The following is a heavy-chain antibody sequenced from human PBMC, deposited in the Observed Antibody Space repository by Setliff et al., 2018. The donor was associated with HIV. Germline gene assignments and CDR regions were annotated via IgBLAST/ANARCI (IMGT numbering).Heavy chain of an antibody. V-gene: IGHV1-3*01. CDR3: ARGALLAVFDFDH. CDR1: GYTFTTYS. Sequence: ASVKVSCKASGYTFTTYSLHWVRQAPGQSLEWMGWIHVGKGDLKYSQAFQDRITITRDTSANTAYMELSSLRSDDTAVYFCARGALLAVFDFDHWGHGTLVTVSS. D-gene: IGHD3-3*02. J-gene: IGHJ4*01. CDR2: IHVGKGDL.